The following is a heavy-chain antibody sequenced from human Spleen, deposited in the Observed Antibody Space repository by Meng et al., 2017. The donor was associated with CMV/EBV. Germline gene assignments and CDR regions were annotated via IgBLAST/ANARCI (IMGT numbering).Heavy chain of an antibody. CDR3: ARDPYCGGDWCYFDY. J-gene: IGHJ4*02. D-gene: IGHD2-21*02. CDR2: ISYDGSNK. V-gene: IGHV3-30-3*01. Sequence: QVQLVESGGGVVQPGGSLRLSCAASGFTFSSYAMHWVRQAPGKGLEWVAVISYDGSNKYYADSVKGRFTISRDNSKNMLYLQMNSLRAEDTAVYYCARDPYCGGDWCYFDYWGQGTLVTVSS. CDR1: GFTFSSYA.